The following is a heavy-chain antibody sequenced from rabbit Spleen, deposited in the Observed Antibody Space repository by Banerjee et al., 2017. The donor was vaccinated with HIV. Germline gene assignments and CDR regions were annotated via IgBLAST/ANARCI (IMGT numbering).Heavy chain of an antibody. V-gene: IGHV1S45*01. CDR2: IRGANSGDI. CDR1: GFSFSNSYW. Sequence: EESGGDLVKPEGSLTLTCTVSGFSFSNSYWICWVRQPPGKRPEWIGCIRGANSGDIWYANWATGRFTISKTSPTTVTLQMTSLTAADTATYFCARNYVNAFDPWGQGTLVTVS. CDR3: ARNYVNAFDP. J-gene: IGHJ2*01. D-gene: IGHD1-1*01.